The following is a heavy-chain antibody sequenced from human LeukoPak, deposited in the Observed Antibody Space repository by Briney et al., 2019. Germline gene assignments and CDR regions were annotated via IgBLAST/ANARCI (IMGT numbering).Heavy chain of an antibody. D-gene: IGHD3-3*01. CDR1: GLTFSSYS. Sequence: GGSLRLSCAASGLTFSSYSMNWVRQAPGKGLEWVSYISSSSSTIYYADSVKGRFTISRDNAKNSLYLQMNSLRAEDTAVYYCARSSRPVTISPDYWGQGTLVTVSS. CDR3: ARSSRPVTISPDY. CDR2: ISSSSSTI. J-gene: IGHJ4*02. V-gene: IGHV3-48*01.